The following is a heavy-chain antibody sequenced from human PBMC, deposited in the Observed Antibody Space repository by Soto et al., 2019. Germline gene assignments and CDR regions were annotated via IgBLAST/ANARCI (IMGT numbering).Heavy chain of an antibody. CDR3: ASGVGGLGGSSGWPDYAFDV. CDR2: IVPLPGTT. V-gene: IGHV1-69*01. CDR1: GGTFTKYA. Sequence: QVQLVQSGAAVRKPGSSVKVSCKASGGTFTKYAITWVRQAPRQGLEWMGGIVPLPGTTNYAQKFRGRATISADESTSTACLELSSLRSEDTAVYYCASGVGGLGGSSGWPDYAFDVWGQGTMVIVSS. J-gene: IGHJ3*01. D-gene: IGHD6-19*01.